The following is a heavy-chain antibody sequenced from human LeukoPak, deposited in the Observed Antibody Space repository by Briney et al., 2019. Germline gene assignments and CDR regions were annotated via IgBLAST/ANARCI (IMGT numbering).Heavy chain of an antibody. CDR1: RFTFSSYG. CDR3: ARDLTTMVRGVTIRSLDY. CDR2: ITGKSNYI. Sequence: GGSLRLSCAASRFTFSSYGMHWVRQAPGKGLEWGSFITGKSNYIYYADSVKGGFTISRDNAKTSLYLQMNSLRVEDMAVYYCARDLTTMVRGVTIRSLDYWGQGTLVTVSS. D-gene: IGHD3-10*01. J-gene: IGHJ4*02. V-gene: IGHV3-21*01.